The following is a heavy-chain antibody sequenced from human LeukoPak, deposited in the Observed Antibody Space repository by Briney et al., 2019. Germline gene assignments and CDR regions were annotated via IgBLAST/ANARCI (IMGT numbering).Heavy chain of an antibody. J-gene: IGHJ4*02. CDR3: AFIGR. D-gene: IGHD3-16*02. Sequence: PGGARRLSLAGPDFPSVALSCNWVGKAPGKGLEGVANIKPDGSEKFYVDSVKGRFTISRDNAKNSRYLQMNDLRAEDRAVLYGAFIGRWGQGSLATVPS. V-gene: IGHV3-7*05. CDR1: DFPSVALS. CDR2: IKPDGSEK.